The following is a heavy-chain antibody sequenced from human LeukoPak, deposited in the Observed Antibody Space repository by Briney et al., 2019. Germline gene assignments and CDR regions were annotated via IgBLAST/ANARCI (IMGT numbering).Heavy chain of an antibody. J-gene: IGHJ4*02. CDR1: GGTFSSYA. D-gene: IGHD5-12*01. CDR3: VREYSGYDRAHFDY. CDR2: IIPIFGTA. Sequence: ASVKVSCKASGGTFSSYAISWVRQAPGQGLEWMGGIIPIFGTANYAQKLQGRVTMTTDTSTSTAYMELRSLRSDDTAVYYCVREYSGYDRAHFDYWGQGTLVTVSS. V-gene: IGHV1-69*05.